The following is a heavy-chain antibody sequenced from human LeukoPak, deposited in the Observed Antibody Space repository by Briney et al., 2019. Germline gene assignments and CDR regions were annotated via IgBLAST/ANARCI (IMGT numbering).Heavy chain of an antibody. CDR3: ARGGTFVSDY. J-gene: IGHJ4*02. V-gene: IGHV3-7*01. Sequence: PGGSLRLSCAASGFTFSSYAMSWVRQAPGKGLEWVANINQDGSEKYYVGSMKGRFTVSRDNAKNSLYLQMDSLRAEDTAVYYCARGGTFVSDYWGQGTLVTVSS. CDR2: INQDGSEK. CDR1: GFTFSSYA. D-gene: IGHD1-1*01.